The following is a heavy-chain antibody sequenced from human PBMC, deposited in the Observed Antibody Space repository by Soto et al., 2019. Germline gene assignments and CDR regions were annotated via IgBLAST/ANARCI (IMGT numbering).Heavy chain of an antibody. D-gene: IGHD2-15*01. Sequence: EVQLLESGGGLVQPGESLRLSCAASGFTFRSYAMSWVRQAPGKGLEWVSAITAGGGSTYYADSVKGRFTISRDNSKNTLFLQINSLRAEDTAVYYCARDIARYCSGGDCYLGSDYWGQGTLVTVSS. J-gene: IGHJ4*02. V-gene: IGHV3-23*01. CDR3: ARDIARYCSGGDCYLGSDY. CDR1: GFTFRSYA. CDR2: ITAGGGST.